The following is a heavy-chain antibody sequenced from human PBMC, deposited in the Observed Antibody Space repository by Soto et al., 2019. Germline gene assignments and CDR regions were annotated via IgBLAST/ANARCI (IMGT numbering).Heavy chain of an antibody. CDR3: ARGEYCSGGSCRRGYYMDV. V-gene: IGHV4-31*03. D-gene: IGHD2-15*01. CDR1: GGSISSGGYY. J-gene: IGHJ6*03. Sequence: SETLSLTCTVSGGSISSGGYYWSWIRQHPGKGLEWIGYIYYSGSTYYNPSLKSRVTISVDTSKNQFSLKLSSVTAADTAVYYCARGEYCSGGSCRRGYYMDVWGKGTTVTVSS. CDR2: IYYSGST.